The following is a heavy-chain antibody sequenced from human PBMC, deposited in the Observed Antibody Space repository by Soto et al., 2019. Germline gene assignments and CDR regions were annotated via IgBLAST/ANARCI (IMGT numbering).Heavy chain of an antibody. J-gene: IGHJ5*02. D-gene: IGHD3-3*01. CDR3: AVRIFGVVTDNWFDP. Sequence: SETLSLTCAVYGGSFSGYYWSWIRQPPGKGLEWIGEINHSGSTNYNPSLKSRVTISVDTSKNQFSLKLSSVTAADTAVYYCAVRIFGVVTDNWFDPWGQGTLVTVSS. CDR2: INHSGST. V-gene: IGHV4-34*01. CDR1: GGSFSGYY.